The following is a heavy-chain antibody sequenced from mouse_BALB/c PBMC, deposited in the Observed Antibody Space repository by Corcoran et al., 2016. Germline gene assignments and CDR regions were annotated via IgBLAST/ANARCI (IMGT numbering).Heavy chain of an antibody. CDR3: ARDYEYDDAMDY. V-gene: IGHV14-3*02. J-gene: IGHJ4*01. Sequence: EVQLQQAGAELVKPGASVKLSCTASGFNIKDTYMHWVKQRPEQGLEWIGRIDPANGNTKYDPKFQGKATITADTSSNTAYLQLSSLTSEDTAVYYCARDYEYDDAMDYWGQGTSVTVSS. CDR2: IDPANGNT. D-gene: IGHD2-4*01. CDR1: GFNIKDTY.